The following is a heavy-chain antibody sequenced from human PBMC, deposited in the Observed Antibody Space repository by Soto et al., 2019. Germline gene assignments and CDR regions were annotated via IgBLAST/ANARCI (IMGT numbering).Heavy chain of an antibody. CDR1: GFTFSSYN. V-gene: IGHV3-23*01. CDR2: ISASGGST. J-gene: IGHJ4*02. CDR3: AKVGPTAYYFDY. Sequence: GGSLRLSCAASGFTFSSYNMNWFRQAPGKGLEWVSTISASGGSTHYADSVKGRFTISRDNSKKSLFLRMNSLRAEDTAVYYCAKVGPTAYYFDYWGQGTLVTVSS. D-gene: IGHD1-26*01.